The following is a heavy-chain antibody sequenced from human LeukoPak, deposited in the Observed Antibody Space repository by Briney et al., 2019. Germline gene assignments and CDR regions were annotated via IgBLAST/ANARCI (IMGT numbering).Heavy chain of an antibody. J-gene: IGHJ5*02. CDR3: ARWGALWSSNWFDP. Sequence: GGSLRLSCAASGFTFSSYWIHWVRQAPGKGLVWVSRISPDGSITNYADSVQGRFTISRDNAKNSLYLQMNSLRAEDTAVYYCARWGALWSSNWFDPWGQGTLVTVSS. D-gene: IGHD3-10*01. V-gene: IGHV3-74*01. CDR1: GFTFSSYW. CDR2: ISPDGSIT.